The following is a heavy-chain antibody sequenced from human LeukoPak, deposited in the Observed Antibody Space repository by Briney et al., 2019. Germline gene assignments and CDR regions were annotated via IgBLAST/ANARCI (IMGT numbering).Heavy chain of an antibody. V-gene: IGHV3-23*01. Sequence: GGSLRLSRAASGFTFNSYVMSWVRQAPGKGLEWVSAINGGGSNTYYADPVKGCFTISRDNSKNMLYLQMNSLRADDTAIYYCAKSVVVITFRFDDWGQGALVTVSS. CDR2: INGGGSNT. D-gene: IGHD2-15*01. CDR3: AKSVVVITFRFDD. CDR1: GFTFNSYV. J-gene: IGHJ4*02.